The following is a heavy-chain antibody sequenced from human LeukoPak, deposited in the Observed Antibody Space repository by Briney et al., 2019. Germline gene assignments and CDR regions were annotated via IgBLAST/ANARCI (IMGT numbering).Heavy chain of an antibody. CDR3: AKESNEFLEWLLSFDY. CDR2: ISGSGGST. Sequence: PGGSLRLSCAASGFTFSSHAMSWVRQAPGKGLEWVSAISGSGGSTYYADSVKGRFTISRDNSKNTLYLQMNSLRAEDTAVYYCAKESNEFLEWLLSFDYWGQGTLVTVSS. D-gene: IGHD3-3*01. J-gene: IGHJ4*02. CDR1: GFTFSSHA. V-gene: IGHV3-23*01.